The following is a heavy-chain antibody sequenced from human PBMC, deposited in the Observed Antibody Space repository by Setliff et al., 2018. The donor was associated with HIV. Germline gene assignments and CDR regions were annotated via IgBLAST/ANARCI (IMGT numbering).Heavy chain of an antibody. J-gene: IGHJ4*02. CDR3: ARERDSNGYQFDY. Sequence: RASVKVSCKASGFTFTNYAIHWVRQAPGQRLEWMGWINVDSGNTKYLQDLQGRVTITSDTSATTAYMEVSNLRSEDMAVYYCARERDSNGYQFDYWGQGTLVTVSS. D-gene: IGHD3-22*01. CDR1: GFTFTNYA. CDR2: INVDSGNT. V-gene: IGHV1-3*03.